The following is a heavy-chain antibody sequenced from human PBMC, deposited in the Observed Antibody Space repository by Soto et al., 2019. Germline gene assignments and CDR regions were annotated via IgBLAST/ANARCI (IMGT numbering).Heavy chain of an antibody. CDR3: ARGMTTVTTLDY. Sequence: SETLSLTCAVSGGSISSGGYYWTWIRQHPGKGLEWIGHIYYSGTTYYNPSLKSRITISIDTSKNQFSLKLSSVTAADSAVYYCARGMTTVTTLDYWGQGTLVTVSS. J-gene: IGHJ4*02. D-gene: IGHD4-4*01. CDR1: GGSISSGGYY. V-gene: IGHV4-31*11. CDR2: IYYSGTT.